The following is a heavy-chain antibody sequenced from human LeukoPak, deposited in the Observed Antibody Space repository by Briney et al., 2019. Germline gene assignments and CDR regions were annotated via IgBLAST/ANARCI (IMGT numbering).Heavy chain of an antibody. Sequence: PGGSLRLSCAASGFSLSDYWMSWVRQTPGKGLEWVANIKQDGSEKNYVGSVKGRFNIFRDNVKNGLYLQMNSLRVGDTGTYYCARGAYYAAYWGQGTLVTVSS. J-gene: IGHJ4*02. CDR3: ARGAYYAAY. CDR2: IKQDGSEK. V-gene: IGHV3-7*01. D-gene: IGHD2/OR15-2a*01. CDR1: GFSLSDYW.